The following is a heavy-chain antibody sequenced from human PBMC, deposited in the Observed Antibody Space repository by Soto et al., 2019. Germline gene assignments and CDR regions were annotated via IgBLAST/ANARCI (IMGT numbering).Heavy chain of an antibody. V-gene: IGHV1-18*01. Sequence: ASVKVSCKASGYTFTSYGISWVRQAPGQGLEWMGWISAYNGNTNYAQKLQGRVTMTTDTSTSTAYMELRSLRSDDTAVYYCARAFFGAAFWEWSNWSDPWGQGTLVTVSS. D-gene: IGHD3-3*01. J-gene: IGHJ5*02. CDR2: ISAYNGNT. CDR1: GYTFTSYG. CDR3: ARAFFGAAFWEWSNWSDP.